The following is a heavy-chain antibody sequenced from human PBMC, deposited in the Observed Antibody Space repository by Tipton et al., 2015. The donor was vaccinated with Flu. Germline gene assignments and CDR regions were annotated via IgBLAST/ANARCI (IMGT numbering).Heavy chain of an antibody. V-gene: IGHV3-7*01. CDR3: ARAPEWLSYGFDI. D-gene: IGHD3-3*01. J-gene: IGHJ3*02. CDR2: IKQDGSEH. CDR1: GFTFSLYW. Sequence: SLRLSCTTSGFTFSLYWMTWVRRAPGKGLEWVANIKQDGSEHYYLDSVKGRFTISRDNAKNTLYLQMSNLRAEDTAMYFCARAPEWLSYGFDIWGQGTKVTVSA.